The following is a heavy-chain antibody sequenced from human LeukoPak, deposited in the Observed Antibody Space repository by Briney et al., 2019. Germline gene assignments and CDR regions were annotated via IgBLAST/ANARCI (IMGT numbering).Heavy chain of an antibody. CDR2: TFSTGTN. J-gene: IGHJ5*02. Sequence: KTSETLSLTCTVSDGSISSSSYFWGWIRQPPGKGLEWIGNTFSTGTNLYNASLKSRVTITVDTSKNQFSLKLNSATAADTAIYYCARYRFHNWFDPWGQGSLVIVSS. CDR1: DGSISSSSYF. CDR3: ARYRFHNWFDP. V-gene: IGHV4-61*05. D-gene: IGHD1-26*01.